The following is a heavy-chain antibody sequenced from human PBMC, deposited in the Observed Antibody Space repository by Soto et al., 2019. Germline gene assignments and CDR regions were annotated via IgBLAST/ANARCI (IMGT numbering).Heavy chain of an antibody. CDR2: ISGYNGDT. Sequence: ASVKVSCKASGYPFTTSGISWVRQAPGQGLEWMGWISGYNGDTNYAQKSQGRVTMTIDTSTGTAYMEVRSLTSDDTAVYYCAKNGQPPYYYYGLDVWGQGNKVTVS. D-gene: IGHD2-8*01. V-gene: IGHV1-18*01. J-gene: IGHJ6*02. CDR1: GYPFTTSG. CDR3: AKNGQPPYYYYGLDV.